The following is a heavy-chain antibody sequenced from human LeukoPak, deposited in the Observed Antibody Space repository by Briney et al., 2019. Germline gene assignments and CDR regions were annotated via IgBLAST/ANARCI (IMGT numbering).Heavy chain of an antibody. CDR3: AKDPHNFWTGYFDY. CDR2: ISGSGGTT. V-gene: IGHV3-23*01. CDR1: GFTFSSYA. D-gene: IGHD3/OR15-3a*01. Sequence: GGSLRPSCAASGFTFSSYAMSWVRQAPGKGLEWVSAISGSGGTTYYADSVKGHFTVSRDNSKNTLYLQMNSLRAEDTAVYYCAKDPHNFWTGYFDYWGQGTLVTVSS. J-gene: IGHJ4*02.